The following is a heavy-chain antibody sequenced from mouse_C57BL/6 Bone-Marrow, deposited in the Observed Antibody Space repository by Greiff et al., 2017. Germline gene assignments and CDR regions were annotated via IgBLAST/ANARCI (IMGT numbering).Heavy chain of an antibody. V-gene: IGHV1-50*01. Sequence: QVQLQQPGAELVKPGASVKLSCKASGYTFTSYWMQWVTQRPGQGLEWIGEIDPSDSYTNSNQKFKGKATWTVDTSSSTAYMQLSSLTSEDSAVYYCAVNWDLWYFDVWGTGTTVTVSS. CDR1: GYTFTSYW. J-gene: IGHJ1*03. CDR3: AVNWDLWYFDV. CDR2: IDPSDSYT. D-gene: IGHD4-1*01.